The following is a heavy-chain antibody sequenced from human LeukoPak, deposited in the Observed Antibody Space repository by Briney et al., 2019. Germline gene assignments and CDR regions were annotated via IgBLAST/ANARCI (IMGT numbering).Heavy chain of an antibody. CDR2: IGSGGAPI. Sequence: GRSLRLSCVASGFTFSEYEMNWVRQAPGKGLEWVSYIGSGGAPIYYADSVAGRFTISRDNAKNSVYLQMNSLRVEDTGIYYCASAGEQQMACWGQGTQVTVSS. V-gene: IGHV3-48*03. J-gene: IGHJ4*02. CDR1: GFTFSEYE. D-gene: IGHD6-13*01. CDR3: ASAGEQQMAC.